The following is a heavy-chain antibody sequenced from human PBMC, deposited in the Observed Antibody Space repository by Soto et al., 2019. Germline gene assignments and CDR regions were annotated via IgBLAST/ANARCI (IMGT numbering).Heavy chain of an antibody. CDR2: VYYTGTT. Sequence: SETLSRTCSVSNVSINSSYWAWLRQPPGKGLERIGWVYYTGTTKYNPSLKSRVTISIATSKNGLSLKLWPVTTEDTAPYFCAGDRGGRGPFGPWGQGTRGTVCS. J-gene: IGHJ5*01. D-gene: IGHD1-26*01. CDR1: NVSINSSY. V-gene: IGHV4-59*12. CDR3: AGDRGGRGPFGP.